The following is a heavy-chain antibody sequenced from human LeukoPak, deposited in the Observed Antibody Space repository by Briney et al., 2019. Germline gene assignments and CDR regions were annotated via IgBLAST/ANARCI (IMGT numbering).Heavy chain of an antibody. Sequence: PGGSLRLSCAVSGFSVSSNYMSWVRQAPGKGLEWVSVIYSGGSTYYADSVKGRFTISRDNSKNTLYLQMNSLRAEDTAVYYCARDPDSAFDIWGQGTMVTVSS. D-gene: IGHD3-22*01. V-gene: IGHV3-53*01. CDR3: ARDPDSAFDI. J-gene: IGHJ3*02. CDR2: IYSGGST. CDR1: GFSVSSNY.